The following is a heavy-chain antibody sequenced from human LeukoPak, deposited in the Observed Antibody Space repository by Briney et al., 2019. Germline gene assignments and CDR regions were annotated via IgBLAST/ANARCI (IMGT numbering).Heavy chain of an antibody. CDR1: GGSFSTYY. CDR3: VREHDWGDFDF. D-gene: IGHD3-9*01. V-gene: IGHV4-4*07. Sequence: SETLSLTCKVSGGSFSTYYWSWIRQPAGKGLEWIGRIYTSGSTSYNPSLKSRVTMSEDTSKNQFSLKLTSVTAADTAVYYCVREHDWGDFDFWGQGTLVTVSS. J-gene: IGHJ4*02. CDR2: IYTSGST.